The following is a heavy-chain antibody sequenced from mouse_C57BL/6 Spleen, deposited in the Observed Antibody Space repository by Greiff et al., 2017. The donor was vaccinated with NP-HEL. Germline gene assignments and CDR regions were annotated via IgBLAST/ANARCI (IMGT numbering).Heavy chain of an antibody. V-gene: IGHV1-82*01. CDR1: GYAFSSSW. D-gene: IGHD1-1*01. CDR2: IYPGDGDT. CDR3: ARWGYYGSLYFDV. Sequence: QLQLKESGPELVKPGASVKISCKASGYAFSSSWMNWVKQRPGKGLEWIGRIYPGDGDTNYNGKFKGKATLTADKSSSTAYMQLSSLTSEDSAVYFCARWGYYGSLYFDVWGTGTTVTVSS. J-gene: IGHJ1*03.